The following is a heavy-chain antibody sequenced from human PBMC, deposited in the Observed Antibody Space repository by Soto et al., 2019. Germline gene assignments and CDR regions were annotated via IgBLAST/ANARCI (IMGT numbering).Heavy chain of an antibody. CDR1: GGSISSGDYY. D-gene: IGHD1-26*01. Sequence: QVQLQEPGPRLVEPSQTLSLTCTVSGGSISSGDYYWSWIRQPPGTGLEWIGHIYHSGSTYTNPSLKSRVTISVDMSKNQFSLNLSSMTAADTDVYYCARGPSGDKVDYWGQGTLVTVSS. J-gene: IGHJ4*02. CDR3: ARGPSGDKVDY. V-gene: IGHV4-30-4*01. CDR2: IYHSGST.